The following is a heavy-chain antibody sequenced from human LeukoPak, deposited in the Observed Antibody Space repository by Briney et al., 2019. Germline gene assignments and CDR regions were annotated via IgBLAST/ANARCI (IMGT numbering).Heavy chain of an antibody. CDR3: AKSFYGDYNFFFDY. Sequence: GGSLILSCAASGFTVSSKYMSWVRQAPGKGLEWVSVIYDDSSTFYAGSVKGRFSISRDNSKNTLYLQMNSLRAEDTAVYYCAKSFYGDYNFFFDYWGQGTLVTVSS. V-gene: IGHV3-66*01. J-gene: IGHJ4*02. CDR1: GFTVSSKY. CDR2: IYDDSST. D-gene: IGHD4-17*01.